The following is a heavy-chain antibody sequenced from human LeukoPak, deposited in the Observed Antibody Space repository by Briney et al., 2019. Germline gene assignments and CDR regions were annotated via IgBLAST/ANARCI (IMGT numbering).Heavy chain of an antibody. J-gene: IGHJ4*02. CDR3: AVPDGYNLAY. V-gene: IGHV1-69*13. Sequence: SVKVSCKASGGTFISYAIGWVRQAPGQGLEWMGGIIPIFGTANYAQKFQGRVTITADESTSTAYMELSSLRSEDTAVYYCAVPDGYNLAYWGQGTLVTVSS. CDR1: GGTFISYA. CDR2: IIPIFGTA. D-gene: IGHD5-24*01.